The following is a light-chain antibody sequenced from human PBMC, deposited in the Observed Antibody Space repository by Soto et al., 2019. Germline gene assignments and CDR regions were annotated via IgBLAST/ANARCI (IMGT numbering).Light chain of an antibody. J-gene: IGKJ2*02. CDR1: QRISDY. CDR3: QQSFRSPRT. CDR2: GAS. V-gene: IGKV1-39*01. Sequence: DIQMTQSPSSLSASVGDRVTITCRASQRISDYLNWYQQKSGKAPVLLIYGASSLQSGVPSRFSGSVSGTDFTRTITTLQPEDFSTYYCQQSFRSPRTLGQGTKVE.